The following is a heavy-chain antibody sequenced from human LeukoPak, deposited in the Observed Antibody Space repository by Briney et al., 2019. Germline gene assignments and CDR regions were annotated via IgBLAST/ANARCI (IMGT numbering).Heavy chain of an antibody. J-gene: IGHJ5*02. D-gene: IGHD6-19*01. CDR2: IYYSGSI. CDR3: ARDTVAGRANWFDP. Sequence: PSQTLSLTCTVSGGSISSYYWSWIRQPPGKGLEWIGYIYYSGSINYNPSLKSRVTISVDTSKNQFSLKLSSVTAADTAVYYCARDTVAGRANWFDPWGQGTLVTVSS. V-gene: IGHV4-59*01. CDR1: GGSISSYY.